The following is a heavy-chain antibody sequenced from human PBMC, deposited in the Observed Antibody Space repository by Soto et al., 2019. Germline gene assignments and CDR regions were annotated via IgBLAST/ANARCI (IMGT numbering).Heavy chain of an antibody. J-gene: IGHJ4*02. V-gene: IGHV4-59*01. CDR2: VSYSGSP. Sequence: SETLSLTCTVSGASISSYFWSWIRQPPGKGLEWVAYVSYSGSPHYNPSLQSRVTVSVDTSKSQFSLEVASLTAAVTAVYYCARGGPVQLWAFDYWGQGSLVTVSS. D-gene: IGHD5-18*01. CDR1: GASISSYF. CDR3: ARGGPVQLWAFDY.